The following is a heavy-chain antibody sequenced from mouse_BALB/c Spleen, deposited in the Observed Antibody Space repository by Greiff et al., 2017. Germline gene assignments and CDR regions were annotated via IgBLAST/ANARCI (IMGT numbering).Heavy chain of an antibody. V-gene: IGHV1-9*01. CDR2: ILPGSGST. J-gene: IGHJ1*01. D-gene: IGHD3-3*01. Sequence: VKLQESGAELMKPGASVKISCKATGYTFSSYWIEWVKQRPGHGLEWIGEILPGSGSTNYNEKFKGKATFTADTSSNTAYMQLSSLTSEDSAVYYCARSEEGPSWYFDVWGAGTTVTVSS. CDR3: ARSEEGPSWYFDV. CDR1: GYTFSSYW.